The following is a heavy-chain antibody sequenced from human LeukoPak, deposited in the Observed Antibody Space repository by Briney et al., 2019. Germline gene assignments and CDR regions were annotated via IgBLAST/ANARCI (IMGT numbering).Heavy chain of an antibody. J-gene: IGHJ4*02. CDR1: GYTFTSYY. CDR2: INPSGGST. D-gene: IGHD2-2*02. Sequence: ASVKVSCKASGYTFTSYYMHWVRQAPGQGLEWMGIINPSGGSTSYAQKFQGRVTMTRDTSTSTVYMELSSLRSEDTAVYYCASGLVFGYCSSTSCYNDYWGQGALVTVSS. CDR3: ASGLVFGYCSSTSCYNDY. V-gene: IGHV1-46*01.